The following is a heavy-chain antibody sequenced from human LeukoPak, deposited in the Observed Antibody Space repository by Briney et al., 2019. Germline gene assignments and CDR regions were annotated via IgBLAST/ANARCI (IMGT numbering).Heavy chain of an antibody. Sequence: GGSLRLSCAVSGFTFSSYWMSWVRQAPGKGLEWVANIKQDESEQYYVDSVKGRFTISRDNAKNSLYLQMNSLRAEDTAVYYCARHNYYDSSGYLVFDYWGQGTLVTVSS. CDR2: IKQDESEQ. V-gene: IGHV3-7*01. J-gene: IGHJ4*02. CDR1: GFTFSSYW. CDR3: ARHNYYDSSGYLVFDY. D-gene: IGHD3-22*01.